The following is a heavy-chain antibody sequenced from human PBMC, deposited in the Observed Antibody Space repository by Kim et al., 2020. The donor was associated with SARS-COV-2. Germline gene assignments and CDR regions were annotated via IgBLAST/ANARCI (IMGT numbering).Heavy chain of an antibody. CDR1: GFTFSSYG. Sequence: GGSLRLSCAASGFTFSSYGMHWVRQAPGKGLEWVAVIWYDGSNKYYADSVKGRFTISRDNSKNTLYLQMNSLRAEDTAVYYCASESPWGTMMDNWGQGTLVTVSS. J-gene: IGHJ4*02. D-gene: IGHD3-22*01. CDR3: ASESPWGTMMDN. V-gene: IGHV3-33*01. CDR2: IWYDGSNK.